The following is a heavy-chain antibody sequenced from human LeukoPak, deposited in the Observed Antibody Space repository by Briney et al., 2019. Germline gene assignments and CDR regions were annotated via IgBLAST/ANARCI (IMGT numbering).Heavy chain of an antibody. J-gene: IGHJ4*02. CDR1: GGSISTYY. Sequence: PSETLSLTCSVSGGSISTYYWGWIRQPPGKGLEWIGSIYYSGSTYYNPSLKSRVTISVDTSKNQFSLKLSSVTAADTAVYYCARGVSNSYDSSGYHCVDYWGQGTLVTVSS. CDR2: IYYSGST. D-gene: IGHD3-22*01. CDR3: ARGVSNSYDSSGYHCVDY. V-gene: IGHV4-39*07.